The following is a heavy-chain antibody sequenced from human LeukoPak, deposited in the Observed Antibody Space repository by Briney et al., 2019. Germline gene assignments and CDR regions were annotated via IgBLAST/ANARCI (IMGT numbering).Heavy chain of an antibody. CDR1: GFIFSNYW. D-gene: IGHD2-2*01. Sequence: GGSLRLSCAASGFIFSNYWMHWVRQAPGKGLEWVSHINTDGSSTTYADSVKGRFTISRDNAKNTLYLQMNSLRAEDTAVYYCARVGYCSSTSCYAVDYRGQGTLVTVSS. J-gene: IGHJ4*02. CDR2: INTDGSST. CDR3: ARVGYCSSTSCYAVDY. V-gene: IGHV3-74*01.